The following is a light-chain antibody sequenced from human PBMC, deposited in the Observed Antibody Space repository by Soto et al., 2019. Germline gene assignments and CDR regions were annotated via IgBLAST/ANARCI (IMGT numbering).Light chain of an antibody. CDR1: SSDVGGYNY. CDR2: VVS. CDR3: SSYTSSSTRG. J-gene: IGLJ1*01. V-gene: IGLV2-14*01. Sequence: QSVLTQPASVSGSPGQSITISCTGTSSDVGGYNYVSWYQQHPGKAPKLMIYVVSNRPSGVSNRFSGSKSGNTASLTISGLQAEDEADYYCSSYTSSSTRGFGTGTKVTVL.